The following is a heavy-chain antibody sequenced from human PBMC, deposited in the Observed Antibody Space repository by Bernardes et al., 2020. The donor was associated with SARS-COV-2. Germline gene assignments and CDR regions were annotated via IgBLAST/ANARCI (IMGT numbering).Heavy chain of an antibody. CDR3: ARQTNEYYDISGGLDY. CDR2: IYYSGST. J-gene: IGHJ4*02. Sequence: SETLSLTCTVSGGSISSYYWSWIRQPPGKGLEWIGYIYYSGSTNYNPSLKSRVTISVDTSKNQFSLKLSSVTAADTAVYYCARQTNEYYDISGGLDYWGQGTLVTVSS. V-gene: IGHV4-59*08. CDR1: GGSISSYY. D-gene: IGHD3-9*01.